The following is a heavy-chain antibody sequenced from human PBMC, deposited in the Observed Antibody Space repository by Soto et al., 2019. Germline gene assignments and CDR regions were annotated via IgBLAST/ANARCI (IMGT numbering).Heavy chain of an antibody. CDR2: ISYDGSKK. Sequence: QVQLVESGGGVVQPGRSLRLSCAASGFTFSSDGMHWVRQAPGKGLEWVAVISYDGSKKYYADSVKGRFAISKDNSNNTLDLQMNSLRPEDPAVYYCARGVDIGYDSSDYWGQGTLVTVSS. V-gene: IGHV3-30*03. D-gene: IGHD3-22*01. J-gene: IGHJ4*02. CDR1: GFTFSSDG. CDR3: ARGVDIGYDSSDY.